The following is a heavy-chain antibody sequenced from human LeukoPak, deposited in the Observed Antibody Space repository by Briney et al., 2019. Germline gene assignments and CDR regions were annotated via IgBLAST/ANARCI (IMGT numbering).Heavy chain of an antibody. J-gene: IGHJ4*02. D-gene: IGHD3-22*01. CDR2: ISAYNGNT. CDR3: ARAGITMIVVVITEFDY. CDR1: GYXFTSYG. Sequence: GASVKVSCNASGYXFTSYGISWVRQAPGQGLEWIGWISAYNGNTNYAQKLQGRVTMTTDTSTSTAYMELRSLRSDDTAVYYCARAGITMIVVVITEFDYWGQGTLVTVSS. V-gene: IGHV1-18*01.